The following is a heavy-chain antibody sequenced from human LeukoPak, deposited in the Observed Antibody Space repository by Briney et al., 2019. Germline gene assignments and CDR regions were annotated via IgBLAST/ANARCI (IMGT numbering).Heavy chain of an antibody. CDR1: GYTFTSYG. Sequence: ASVKVSCKASGYTFTSYGISWVRQAPGQGLEWMGWISAYNGNTNYAQKLQGRVTMTTDTSTSTAYMELRSLRSDDTAVYYCARAGNYCSSTSCPSLIDYWGQGTLVTVSS. J-gene: IGHJ4*02. V-gene: IGHV1-18*01. CDR3: ARAGNYCSSTSCPSLIDY. CDR2: ISAYNGNT. D-gene: IGHD2-2*01.